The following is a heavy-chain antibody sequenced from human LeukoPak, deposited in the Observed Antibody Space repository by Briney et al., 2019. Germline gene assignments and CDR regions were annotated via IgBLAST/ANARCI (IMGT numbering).Heavy chain of an antibody. V-gene: IGHV3-73*01. CDR3: TRRGGNYDF. Sequence: GGSLRLSCAASGFIFSDSAMHWVRQASGKGPEWIGLIRSQTNNHATIYAASVKGRFTISRDDSKNTAFLQMNSPKVEDAAVYYCTRRGGNYDFWGQGTLVTVSS. CDR1: GFIFSDSA. J-gene: IGHJ4*02. D-gene: IGHD2/OR15-2a*01. CDR2: IRSQTNNHAT.